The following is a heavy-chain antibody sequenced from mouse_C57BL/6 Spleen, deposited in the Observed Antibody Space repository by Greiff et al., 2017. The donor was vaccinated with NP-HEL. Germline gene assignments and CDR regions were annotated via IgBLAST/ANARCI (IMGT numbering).Heavy chain of an antibody. CDR1: GYTFTDYY. D-gene: IGHD2-4*01. Sequence: EVQLQQSGPVLVKPGASVKMSCKASGYTFTDYYMNWVKPSHGKSLEWIGVINPYNGGTSYNQKFKGKVTLTVDKSSSTAYMELNSLTSEDSAVYYCARDYDYDVGYAMDYWGQGTSVTVAS. CDR2: INPYNGGT. J-gene: IGHJ4*01. V-gene: IGHV1-19*01. CDR3: ARDYDYDVGYAMDY.